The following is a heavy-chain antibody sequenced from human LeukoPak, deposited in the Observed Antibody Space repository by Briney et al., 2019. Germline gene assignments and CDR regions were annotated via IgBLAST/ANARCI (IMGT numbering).Heavy chain of an antibody. CDR1: GFTFSNAW. CDR3: AGYSSGWTSEYFQH. V-gene: IGHV3-23*01. J-gene: IGHJ1*01. D-gene: IGHD6-19*01. Sequence: PGGSLRLSCAAPGFTFSNAWMSWVRQAPGKGLEWVSAISGSGGSTYYADSVKGRFTISRDNSKNTLYLQMNSLRAEDTAVYYCAGYSSGWTSEYFQHWGQGTLVTVSS. CDR2: ISGSGGST.